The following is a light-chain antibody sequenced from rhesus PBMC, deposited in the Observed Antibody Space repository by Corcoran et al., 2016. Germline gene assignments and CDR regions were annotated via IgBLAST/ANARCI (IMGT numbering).Light chain of an antibody. CDR2: AAS. J-gene: IGKJ4*01. CDR3: QQHNSYPLT. CDR1: QGISSY. Sequence: DIQMTQSPSSLSASVGDRVTITCRAMQGISSYLAWYQQKPGKAPKLLIYAASNLQMGFPSRFSGSGAGTDFTLPISSLQPEDFATYCCQQHNSYPLTFGGGTKVELK. V-gene: IGKV1-25*01.